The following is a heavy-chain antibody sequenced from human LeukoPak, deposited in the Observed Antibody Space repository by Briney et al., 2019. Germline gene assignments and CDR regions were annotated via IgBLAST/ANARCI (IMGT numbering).Heavy chain of an antibody. V-gene: IGHV3-11*01. CDR3: ARDLSRSFSSTWYGETIIDYDYYGMDV. D-gene: IGHD6-13*01. CDR2: ISSSDDTI. Sequence: PGGSLRLSCAASGFTFDDYYMSWIRQAPGKGLEWISYISSSDDTIYYADSVKGRFTISRDNAKNSLCLQMDSLRAEDTAVYYCARDLSRSFSSTWYGETIIDYDYYGMDVWGQGTTVIVSS. CDR1: GFTFDDYY. J-gene: IGHJ6*02.